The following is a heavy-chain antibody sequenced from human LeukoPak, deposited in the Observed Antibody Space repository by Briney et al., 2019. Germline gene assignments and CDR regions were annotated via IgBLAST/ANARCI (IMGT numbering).Heavy chain of an antibody. Sequence: ASVKVSCKASGYTFTSYGISWVRQAPGQGLEWMGWISAYNGNTNYAQKLQGRVTMTTDTYKSTAYMELRSLRSDDTAVYYCARAGVSPGVVRGVQQDYWGQGTLVTVSS. J-gene: IGHJ4*02. CDR1: GYTFTSYG. D-gene: IGHD3-10*01. CDR3: ARAGVSPGVVRGVQQDY. V-gene: IGHV1-18*01. CDR2: ISAYNGNT.